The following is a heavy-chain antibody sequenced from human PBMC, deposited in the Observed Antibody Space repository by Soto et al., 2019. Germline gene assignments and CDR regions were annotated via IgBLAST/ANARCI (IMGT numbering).Heavy chain of an antibody. CDR1: GFSLSNARMG. CDR2: IFSNDEK. Sequence: SGPTLVNPTETLTLTCTVSGFSLSNARMGVSWIRQPPGKALEWLAHIFSNDEKSYSTSLKSRLTISKDTSKSQVVLTMTNMDPVDTATYYCARISRLGYSSGWPLYYYYYYGMDVWGQGT. V-gene: IGHV2-26*01. D-gene: IGHD6-19*01. J-gene: IGHJ6*02. CDR3: ARISRLGYSSGWPLYYYYYYGMDV.